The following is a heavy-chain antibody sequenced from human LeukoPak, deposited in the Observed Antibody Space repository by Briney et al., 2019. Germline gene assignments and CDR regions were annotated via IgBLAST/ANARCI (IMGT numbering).Heavy chain of an antibody. CDR1: GFTVSSNY. Sequence: SGGSLRLSCAASGFTVSSNYMSGVRQAPGKGLEWVSVIYSGGTTYYADSVKGRFTISRDSSKNTLYLQMNSLRAEDTAVYYCARGGGPYYFDYWGQGTLVTVSS. CDR3: ARGGGPYYFDY. J-gene: IGHJ4*02. D-gene: IGHD3-16*01. CDR2: IYSGGTT. V-gene: IGHV3-66*01.